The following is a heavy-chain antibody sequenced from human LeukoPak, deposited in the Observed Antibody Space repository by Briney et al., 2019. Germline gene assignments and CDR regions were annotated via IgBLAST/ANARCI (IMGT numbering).Heavy chain of an antibody. CDR3: ARGPYSSGGRDAFDI. Sequence: PGGSLRLSCAASGFTFSSYAMSWVRHAPGKGLEWVSAISGSGGSTYYADSVKGRFTISRDNSKNTLYLQMNSLRAEDTAVYYCARGPYSSGGRDAFDIWGQGTMVTVSS. V-gene: IGHV3-23*01. CDR2: ISGSGGST. CDR1: GFTFSSYA. D-gene: IGHD6-19*01. J-gene: IGHJ3*02.